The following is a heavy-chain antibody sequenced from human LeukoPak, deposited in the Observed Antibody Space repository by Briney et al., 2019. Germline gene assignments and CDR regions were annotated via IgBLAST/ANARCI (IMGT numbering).Heavy chain of an antibody. CDR2: ISWDGGST. J-gene: IGHJ6*03. CDR1: GFTFSSYE. Sequence: GGSLRLSCAASGFTFSSYEMNWVRQAPGKGLEWVSLISWDGGSTYYADSVKGRFTISRDNSKNSLYLQMNSLRAEDTALYYCAKDGWFGGNYGGDYWYYYMDVWGKGTTVTVSS. D-gene: IGHD3-16*01. V-gene: IGHV3-43D*03. CDR3: AKDGWFGGNYGGDYWYYYMDV.